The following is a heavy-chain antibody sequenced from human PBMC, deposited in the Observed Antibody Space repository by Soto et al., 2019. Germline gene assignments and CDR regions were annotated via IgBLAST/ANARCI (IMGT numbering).Heavy chain of an antibody. V-gene: IGHV4-34*01. J-gene: IGHJ3*02. D-gene: IGHD2-15*01. CDR3: ARRRRLPGAFDI. Sequence: SETLSLTCAVYGGSFSGYYWSWIRQPPGKGLEWIGEINHSGSTNYNPSLKSRVTISVDTSKNQFSLKLSSVTAADTAVYYCARRRRLPGAFDIWGQGTMVTVSS. CDR2: INHSGST. CDR1: GGSFSGYY.